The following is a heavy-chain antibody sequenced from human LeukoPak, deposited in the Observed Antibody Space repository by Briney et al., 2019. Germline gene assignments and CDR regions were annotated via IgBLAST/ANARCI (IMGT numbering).Heavy chain of an antibody. CDR1: GGSISSYY. Sequence: KPSETLSLTCTVSGGSISSYYWSWIRQPPGKGLEWVGYIYYSGSTNYNPSLKSRVTISVDTPKNQFSLKLSSVTAADTAVYYCARVEALYYDFWSGSPSDAFDIWGQGTMVTVSS. V-gene: IGHV4-59*01. J-gene: IGHJ3*02. CDR2: IYYSGST. D-gene: IGHD3-3*01. CDR3: ARVEALYYDFWSGSPSDAFDI.